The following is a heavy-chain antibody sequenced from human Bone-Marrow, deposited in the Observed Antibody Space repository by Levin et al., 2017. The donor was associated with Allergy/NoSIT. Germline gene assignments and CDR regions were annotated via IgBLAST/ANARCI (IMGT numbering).Heavy chain of an antibody. CDR3: ARNKYGENSDYFDY. CDR1: GGSISSYY. J-gene: IGHJ4*02. D-gene: IGHD4-23*01. V-gene: IGHV4-4*07. CDR2: IYISGNT. Sequence: SQTLSLTCTVSGGSISSYYWSWIRQPAGKGLEWIGRIYISGNTNYNPSLKSRVTMSLDTPKSQFSLKLTSVTAADTAVYYCARNKYGENSDYFDYWGQGTLVTVSS.